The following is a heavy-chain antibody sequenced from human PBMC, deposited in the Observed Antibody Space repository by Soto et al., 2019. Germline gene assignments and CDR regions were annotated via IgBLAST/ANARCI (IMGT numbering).Heavy chain of an antibody. D-gene: IGHD1-26*01. J-gene: IGHJ4*02. V-gene: IGHV3-33*08. Sequence: PGGSLRHSWAASGITFISYSMHWVRKATDKGMEWVAVILFDSSNENYADSAKGRFTISRDNSKNMLYLQMNSLSVEDTAVYYCARDGVGATVFFGYFDYWGQGALVTVSS. CDR1: GITFISYS. CDR2: ILFDSSNE. CDR3: ARDGVGATVFFGYFDY.